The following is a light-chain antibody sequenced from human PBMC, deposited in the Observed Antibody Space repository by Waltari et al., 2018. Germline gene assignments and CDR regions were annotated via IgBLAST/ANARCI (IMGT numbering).Light chain of an antibody. Sequence: QSALTQPASVSGSPGQSITIPCTGTSSDVGGYNYVSCYQQHPGKAPKLMIYDVSNRPSGVSNRFSGSKSGNTASLTISGLQAEDEADYYCSSYTSSSTFNWVFGGGTKLTVL. CDR3: SSYTSSSTFNWV. CDR2: DVS. J-gene: IGLJ3*02. V-gene: IGLV2-14*01. CDR1: SSDVGGYNY.